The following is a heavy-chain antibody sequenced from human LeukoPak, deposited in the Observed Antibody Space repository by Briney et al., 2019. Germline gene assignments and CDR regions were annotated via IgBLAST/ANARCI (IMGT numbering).Heavy chain of an antibody. CDR2: ISCDGSNK. V-gene: IGHV3-30*18. D-gene: IGHD3-16*01. Sequence: GSLRLSCAASGFPFSSYGVHWVRQAPGKGLEWGAVISCDGSNKFYADSVKGRFTISRDNSKNTLYMQMNSLRAEDTAVYYCAKDHYDYIRGTYEFDYWGQGTLVTVSS. J-gene: IGHJ4*02. CDR3: AKDHYDYIRGTYEFDY. CDR1: GFPFSSYG.